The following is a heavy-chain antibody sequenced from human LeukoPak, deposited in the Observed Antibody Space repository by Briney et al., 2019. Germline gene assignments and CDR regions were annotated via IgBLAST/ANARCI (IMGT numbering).Heavy chain of an antibody. CDR2: ISGNSGSI. CDR3: AKDQGGYNQLFDY. D-gene: IGHD5-24*01. CDR1: GFTFDDYA. J-gene: IGHJ4*02. V-gene: IGHV3-9*01. Sequence: GGSLRLSCAASGFTFDDYAMPWVRQVPGKGLEWVSGISGNSGSIGYEDFVKGRFTISRDNGKKSLYLLMNSLRPEDTALYYCAKDQGGYNQLFDYWGQGTLVTVSS.